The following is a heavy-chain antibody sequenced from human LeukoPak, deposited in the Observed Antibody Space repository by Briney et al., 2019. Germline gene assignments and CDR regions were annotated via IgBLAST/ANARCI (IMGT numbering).Heavy chain of an antibody. CDR3: AKDNHYDSSGYY. CDR2: ISGSGDST. J-gene: IGHJ4*02. Sequence: PGGSLRLSCAASGFTFSTYAVNWVRQAPGKGLEWVSTISGSGDSTYYADSVKGRFTISRDNSKNTLYLQMNSLRAEDTAVYYCAKDNHYDSSGYYWGQGTLVTVSS. V-gene: IGHV3-23*01. D-gene: IGHD3-22*01. CDR1: GFTFSTYA.